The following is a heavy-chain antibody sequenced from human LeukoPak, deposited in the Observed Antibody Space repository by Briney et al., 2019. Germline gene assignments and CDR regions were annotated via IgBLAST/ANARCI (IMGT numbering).Heavy chain of an antibody. CDR2: ISYDGSNK. Sequence: GGSLRLSCAASGFTFSSYAMHWVRQAPGKGLEWVAVISYDGSNKYYADSVKGRFTISRDNSKNTLYLQMNSLRAEDTAVYYCAKPSSRQWLVRVLFDYWGQGTLVTVSS. D-gene: IGHD6-19*01. V-gene: IGHV3-30*04. CDR3: AKPSSRQWLVRVLFDY. J-gene: IGHJ4*02. CDR1: GFTFSSYA.